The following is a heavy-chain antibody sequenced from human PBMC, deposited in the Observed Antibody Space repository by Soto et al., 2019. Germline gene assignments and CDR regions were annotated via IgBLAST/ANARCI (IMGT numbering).Heavy chain of an antibody. CDR3: ARAPRELHWFDP. CDR1: GGSISSGGYY. V-gene: IGHV4-31*03. CDR2: IYYSGST. D-gene: IGHD3-10*01. Sequence: SETLSLTCTVSGGSISSGGYYWSWIRQHPGKGLEWIGYIYYSGSTYYNPSLKSRVTISVDTSKNQFSLKLSSVTAADTAVYYCARAPRELHWFDPWGQGTLVTVS. J-gene: IGHJ5*02.